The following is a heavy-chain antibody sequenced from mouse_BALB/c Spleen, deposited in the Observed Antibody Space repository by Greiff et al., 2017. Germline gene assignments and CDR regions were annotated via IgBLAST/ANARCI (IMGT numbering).Heavy chain of an antibody. CDR1: GYSITSDYA. CDR2: ISYSGST. V-gene: IGHV3-2*02. J-gene: IGHJ3*01. CDR3: ARAAAWFAY. Sequence: EVHLVESGPGLVKPSQSLSLTCTVTGYSITSDYAWNWIRQFPGNKLEWMGYISYSGSTSYNPSLKSRISITRDTSKNQFFLQLNSVTTEDTATYYCARAAAWFAYWGQGTLVTVSA.